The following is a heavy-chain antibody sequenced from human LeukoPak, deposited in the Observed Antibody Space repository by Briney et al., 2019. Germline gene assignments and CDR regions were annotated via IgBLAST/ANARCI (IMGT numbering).Heavy chain of an antibody. Sequence: TGGSLRLSCAASGYTFSTSDMHWVRQASGRGLEWVSSIASTGETYYAGSVKGRFTISRENVKNSLYLQMKSLRAGDTAEYYCVRGGEIGLDYWGQGTLVTVSS. J-gene: IGHJ4*02. V-gene: IGHV3-13*01. CDR2: IASTGET. CDR3: VRGGEIGLDY. D-gene: IGHD3-16*01. CDR1: GYTFSTSD.